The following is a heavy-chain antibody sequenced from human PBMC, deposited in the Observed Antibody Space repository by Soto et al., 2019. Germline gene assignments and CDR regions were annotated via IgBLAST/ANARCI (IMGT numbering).Heavy chain of an antibody. Sequence: GGFLRLSCAASGFTVSTYYMSWVRQAPGKGLEWVSVIYSAGSADFADSVKGRFTVSRDNSKNTLYLQMSSLRAEDTAVYYCARVPSSSYHYFDYWGQGTLVTVSS. CDR2: IYSAGSA. CDR1: GFTVSTYY. CDR3: ARVPSSSYHYFDY. D-gene: IGHD6-13*01. V-gene: IGHV3-66*01. J-gene: IGHJ4*02.